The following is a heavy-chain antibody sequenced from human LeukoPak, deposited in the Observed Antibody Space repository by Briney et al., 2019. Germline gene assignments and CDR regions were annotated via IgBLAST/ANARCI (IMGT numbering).Heavy chain of an antibody. Sequence: SETLSLTCTVSGGSVSSGSYYWSWIRQPPGKGLEWIGYIYYSGGTNYNPSLKSRVTISVDTSKNQFSLKLSSVTAADTAVYYCARGGYCSGGSCETWFDPWGQGTLVTVSS. CDR3: ARGGYCSGGSCETWFDP. J-gene: IGHJ5*02. V-gene: IGHV4-61*01. D-gene: IGHD2-15*01. CDR2: IYYSGGT. CDR1: GGSVSSGSYY.